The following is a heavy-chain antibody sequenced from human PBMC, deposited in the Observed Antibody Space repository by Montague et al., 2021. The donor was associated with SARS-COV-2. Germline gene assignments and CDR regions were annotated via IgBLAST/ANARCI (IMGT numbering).Heavy chain of an antibody. D-gene: IGHD3-3*01. J-gene: IGHJ6*03. Sequence: SLSLSCAASGFTVSSNYMSWVRQAPGKGLEWVSVIYSGGSTYYADSVKGRFTISSDNSNNTLYLQMHSLRAEDTAVYYCASENGQVYDFWSGYYTQDYYYYYYMDVWGKGTTVTVSS. CDR3: ASENGQVYDFWSGYYTQDYYYYYYMDV. V-gene: IGHV3-53*01. CDR1: GFTVSSNY. CDR2: IYSGGST.